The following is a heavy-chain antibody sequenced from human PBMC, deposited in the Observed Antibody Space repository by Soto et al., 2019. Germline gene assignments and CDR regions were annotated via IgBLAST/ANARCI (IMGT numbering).Heavy chain of an antibody. CDR3: AKGMSRSSTSAEDV. Sequence: GGSLRLSCAASGFSFSSFGMHWVRQAPGKGLEWVAVILSDGSNTYYEDSVKGRFTISRDNSRNTMYLQMNSLRTEDTAVYYCAKGMSRSSTSAEDVWGRGTTVTVSS. CDR2: ILSDGSNT. J-gene: IGHJ6*04. V-gene: IGHV3-30*18. CDR1: GFSFSSFG. D-gene: IGHD2-2*01.